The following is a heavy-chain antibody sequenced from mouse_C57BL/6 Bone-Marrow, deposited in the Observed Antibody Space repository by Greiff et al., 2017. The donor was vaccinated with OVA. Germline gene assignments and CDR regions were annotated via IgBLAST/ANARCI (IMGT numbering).Heavy chain of an antibody. Sequence: EVKLQESGGGLVKPGGSLKLSCAASGFTFSDYGMHWVRQAPEKGLEWVAYISSGSSTIYYADTVKGRFTISRDNAKNTLFLQMTSLRSEDTAMYYCARGVATDYAMDYWGQGTSVTVSS. CDR2: ISSGSSTI. CDR3: ARGVATDYAMDY. J-gene: IGHJ4*01. CDR1: GFTFSDYG. D-gene: IGHD1-1*02. V-gene: IGHV5-17*01.